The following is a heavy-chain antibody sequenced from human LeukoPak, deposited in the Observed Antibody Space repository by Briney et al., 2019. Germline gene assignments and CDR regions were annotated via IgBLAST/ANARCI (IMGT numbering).Heavy chain of an antibody. CDR3: ARRRQPPYYYDSSGYYFDY. CDR2: IYYSGST. J-gene: IGHJ4*02. Sequence: SETLSLTCTVSGVSISSYYWSWIRQPPGKGLEWIGYIYYSGSTNYNPSLKSRVTISVDTSKNQFSLKLSSVTAADTAVYYCARRRQPPYYYDSSGYYFDYWGQGTLVTVSS. CDR1: GVSISSYY. D-gene: IGHD3-22*01. V-gene: IGHV4-59*08.